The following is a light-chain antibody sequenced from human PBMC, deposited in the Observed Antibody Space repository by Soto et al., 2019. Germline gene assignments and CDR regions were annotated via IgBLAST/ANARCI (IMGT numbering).Light chain of an antibody. V-gene: IGLV2-8*01. CDR2: EVT. J-gene: IGLJ1*01. Sequence: QSALTQPPSASGSPGQSVTISCTGTSTDHYGSNYVSWYQQHPGKVPKLIIYEVTQRPSGVPDRFSGSKPGNTASLTVSGLQAEDEADYYCSSYAGRNLLLFGAGTKLTVL. CDR1: STDHYGSNY. CDR3: SSYAGRNLLL.